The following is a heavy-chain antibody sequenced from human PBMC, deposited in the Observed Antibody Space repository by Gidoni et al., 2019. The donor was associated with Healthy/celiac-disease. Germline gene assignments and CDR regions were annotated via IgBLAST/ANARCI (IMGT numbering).Heavy chain of an antibody. CDR3: ASNEGYCTGGVCYLGY. Sequence: QVQLVQSGAEVKKPGSSVKVSCKASGGPFSSYAISWVRQAPGQGLEWMGGIIPIFGTANYAQKFQGRVTITADESTSTAYMELSSLRSEDTAVYYCASNEGYCTGGVCYLGYWGQGTLVTVSS. CDR2: IIPIFGTA. D-gene: IGHD2-8*02. J-gene: IGHJ4*02. CDR1: GGPFSSYA. V-gene: IGHV1-69*01.